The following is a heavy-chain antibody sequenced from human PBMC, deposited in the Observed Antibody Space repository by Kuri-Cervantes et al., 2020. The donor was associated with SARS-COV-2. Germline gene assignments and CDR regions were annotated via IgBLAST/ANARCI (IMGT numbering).Heavy chain of an antibody. Sequence: GGSLRLSCEVSGFLFSASVIHWVRQGSGKGLEWVGRVRGKANNYATAYAASVKGRLTISRDDSKNMAYLQMNSLKTEDTAVYYCTTLIDYWGQGALVTVSS. J-gene: IGHJ4*02. CDR1: GFLFSASV. V-gene: IGHV3-73*01. CDR2: VRGKANNYAT. CDR3: TTLIDY.